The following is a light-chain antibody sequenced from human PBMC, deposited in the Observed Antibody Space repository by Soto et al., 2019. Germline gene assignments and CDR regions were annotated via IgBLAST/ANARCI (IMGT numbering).Light chain of an antibody. J-gene: IGKJ2*01. Sequence: EIVLTQSPATLSSFPGDRVTLSCRASQAVNTRLAWYQHRPGQAPRLLIYLASNRAAGVPARFSGSGSGTDFTLTISDVEPEDFAVYYCQQYDTSATFGQGTKLEIK. V-gene: IGKV3D-11*03. CDR1: QAVNTR. CDR3: QQYDTSAT. CDR2: LAS.